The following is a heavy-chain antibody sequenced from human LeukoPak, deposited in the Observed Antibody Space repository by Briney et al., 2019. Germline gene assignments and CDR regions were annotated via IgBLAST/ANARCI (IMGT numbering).Heavy chain of an antibody. V-gene: IGHV4-38-2*02. J-gene: IGHJ3*02. D-gene: IGHD3-22*01. CDR3: ARDYYDSSGYRGGAFDI. Sequence: PSETLSLTCTVSGYSISSGYYWGWIRQPPGKGLEWIGSIYHSGSTYYNPSLKSRVTISVDTSENQFSLKLSSVTAADTAVYYCARDYYDSSGYRGGAFDIWGQGTMVTVSS. CDR2: IYHSGST. CDR1: GYSISSGYY.